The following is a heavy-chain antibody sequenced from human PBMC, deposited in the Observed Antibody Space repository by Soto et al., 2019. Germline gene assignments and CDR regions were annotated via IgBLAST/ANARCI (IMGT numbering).Heavy chain of an antibody. CDR2: IYHSGST. J-gene: IGHJ4*02. CDR1: GGSISRGGYS. D-gene: IGHD4-17*01. CDR3: ARSQTTVTSYDY. Sequence: SETLSPTRAVSGGSISRGGYSRGWVRQPPGKGLEWIGYIYHSGSTYYNPSLKSRVTISVDRSKNQFSLKLSSVTAADTAVYYCARSQTTVTSYDYWGQGTLVTVSS. V-gene: IGHV4-30-2*01.